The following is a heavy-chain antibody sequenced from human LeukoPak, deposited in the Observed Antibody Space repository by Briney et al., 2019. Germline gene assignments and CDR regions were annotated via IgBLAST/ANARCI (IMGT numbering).Heavy chain of an antibody. V-gene: IGHV3-9*03. D-gene: IGHD3-16*01. CDR1: GFIFDDYA. J-gene: IGHJ6*03. CDR3: AKGGGGRLIYYYYMDV. CDR2: ISWNSDSI. Sequence: PGGSLRLSCAASGFIFDDYAMHWVRQAPGKGLEWVSGISWNSDSIDYANSVKGRFTISRDNAKNSLYLHMNSLRTEDMALYYCAKGGGGRLIYYYYMDVWGKGTTVTVSS.